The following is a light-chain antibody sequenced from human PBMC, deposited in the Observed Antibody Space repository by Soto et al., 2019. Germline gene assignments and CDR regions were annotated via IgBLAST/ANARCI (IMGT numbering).Light chain of an antibody. CDR3: QQYGSSPWT. CDR2: GAS. CDR1: ESVSSSY. V-gene: IGKV3-20*01. J-gene: IGKJ5*01. Sequence: ENVLTQSPGTLSLSPGERATLSCRASESVSSSYLAWYQQKPGQAPRLLIYGASSRATGIPDRFSGSGSGTDFTLTISRLEPEDFAVYYCQQYGSSPWTFGQGTRLEIK.